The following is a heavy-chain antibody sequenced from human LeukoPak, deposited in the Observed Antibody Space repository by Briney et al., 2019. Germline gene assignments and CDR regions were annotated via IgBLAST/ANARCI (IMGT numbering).Heavy chain of an antibody. Sequence: PSQTRSLTCSVAGGSLASYYWSWIRQSPGKQLEWIGDIHDSGSPNFNPSLNSRITSFLETSKNQFSLRLSSVTGADTAVYYCARDRAAGGLGYNWFYTWGPGVLGTVSS. CDR2: IHDSGSP. V-gene: IGHV4-59*12. CDR3: ARDRAAGGLGYNWFYT. D-gene: IGHD6-19*01. J-gene: IGHJ5*02. CDR1: GGSLASYY.